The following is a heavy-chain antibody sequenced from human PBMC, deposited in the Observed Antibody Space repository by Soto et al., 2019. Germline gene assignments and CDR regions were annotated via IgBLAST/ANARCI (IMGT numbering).Heavy chain of an antibody. CDR1: DASINSGGYY. Sequence: TLSLTCTVSDASINSGGYYWSWIRQHPGKGLEWIGFIYYSGTTYYNPSLKSSVTTSVDTSKNQFSLRLSSVTAADTAVYYCARGLIVMLAGIEELINSHFDSWGQGTLVTVSS. CDR3: ARGLIVMLAGIEELINSHFDS. CDR2: IYYSGTT. V-gene: IGHV4-31*03. J-gene: IGHJ4*02. D-gene: IGHD2-21*02.